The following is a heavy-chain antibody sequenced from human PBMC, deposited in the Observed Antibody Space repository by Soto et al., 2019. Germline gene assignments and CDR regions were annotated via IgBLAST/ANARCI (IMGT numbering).Heavy chain of an antibody. V-gene: IGHV3-21*06. CDR2: ISSTTNYI. J-gene: IGHJ4*02. CDR1: GFTFTRDS. D-gene: IGHD2-15*01. Sequence: GGSLRLSCAASGFTFTRDSMNWVRQAPGKGLEWVSSISSTTNYIYYGDSMKGRFTISRDNSKNSLYLEMNSLRAEDTAVYYCARASEDSTSNFVYWGQGTLVTVSS. CDR3: ARASEDSTSNFVY.